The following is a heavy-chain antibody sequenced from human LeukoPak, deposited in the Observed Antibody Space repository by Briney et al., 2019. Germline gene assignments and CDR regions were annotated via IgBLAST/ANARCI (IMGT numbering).Heavy chain of an antibody. CDR2: ISSSSSYI. Sequence: KPGGSLRLSCAASGFTFRSYSMNWVRQAPGKGLEWVSSISSSSSYIYYADSVKGRFTISRDNAKNSLYLQMNSLRAEDTAVYYCARAERITMVRGVSYYYGMDVWGQGTTVTVSS. V-gene: IGHV3-21*01. D-gene: IGHD3-10*01. CDR1: GFTFRSYS. CDR3: ARAERITMVRGVSYYYGMDV. J-gene: IGHJ6*02.